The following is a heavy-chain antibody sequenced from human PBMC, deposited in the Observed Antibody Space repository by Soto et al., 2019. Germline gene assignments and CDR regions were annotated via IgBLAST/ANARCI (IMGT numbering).Heavy chain of an antibody. CDR1: VGSVSSGDYS. Sequence: TLSLTCTVSVGSVSSGDYSWSWIRQHPGKGLEWIGYIYYSGSTYYNPSLNSRVTISADTSKNQFSLKLSSVTATDTAVYYCARQRTTVVTQAYFDHWGQGALVTVSS. CDR2: IYYSGST. CDR3: ARQRTTVVTQAYFDH. V-gene: IGHV4-30-4*08. D-gene: IGHD2-21*02. J-gene: IGHJ4*02.